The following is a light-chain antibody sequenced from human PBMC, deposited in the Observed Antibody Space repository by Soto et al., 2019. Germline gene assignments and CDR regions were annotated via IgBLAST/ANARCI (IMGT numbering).Light chain of an antibody. CDR2: NNT. Sequence: QSVLTQPPSVSAAPGQRVTISCNGSNSNIGAHYEVHWYQQFPGTAPKLLISNNTNRPSGVPDRFSGSRSGTSASLAITGLQSEDEADYYCAAWDDSLKAIFGGGTQLTVL. CDR3: AAWDDSLKAI. V-gene: IGLV1-40*01. J-gene: IGLJ7*01. CDR1: NSNIGAHYE.